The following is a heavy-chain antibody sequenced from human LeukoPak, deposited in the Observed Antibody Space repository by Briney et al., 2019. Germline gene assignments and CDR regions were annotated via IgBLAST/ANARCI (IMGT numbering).Heavy chain of an antibody. CDR1: GFTFSSYG. CDR3: VKSGGTYQYYGMDV. CDR2: ISYDGSNK. V-gene: IGHV3-30*18. J-gene: IGHJ6*02. Sequence: PGRSLRLSCAASGFTFSSYGMHWVRQAPGKGLEWVAVISYDGSNKYYADSEKGRFTISRDNSKNTLYLQMNSLRAEDTAVYYCVKSGGTYQYYGMDVWGQGTTVTVSS. D-gene: IGHD3-10*01.